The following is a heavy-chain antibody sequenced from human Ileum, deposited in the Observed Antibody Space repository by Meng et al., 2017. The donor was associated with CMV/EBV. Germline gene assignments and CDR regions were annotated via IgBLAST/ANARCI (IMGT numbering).Heavy chain of an antibody. V-gene: IGHV3-30-3*01. J-gene: IGHJ4*02. CDR2: ISYDGGNS. CDR1: FTFSSYA. Sequence: FTFSSYAMHWVRQAPGKGLEWAAVISYDGGNSYYADSVRGRFTISRDNARNALYLQMNSLRTEDTALFFCVTDFRKFQLLKDYSFEYWGQGTLVTVSS. CDR3: VTDFRKFQLLKDYSFEY. D-gene: IGHD2-2*01.